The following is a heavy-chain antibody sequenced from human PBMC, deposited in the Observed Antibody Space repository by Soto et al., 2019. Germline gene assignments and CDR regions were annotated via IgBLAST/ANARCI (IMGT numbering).Heavy chain of an antibody. J-gene: IGHJ4*02. CDR1: GGSISSGGYS. Sequence: SGTLSLTCAVSGGSISSGGYSWSWIRQPPGKGLEWIGYIYHSGSTYYNPSLKSRVTISVDRSKNQFSLKLSSVTAADTAVYYCARGGVDYYDSSGYYFSPYYFDYWGQGTLVTVSS. D-gene: IGHD3-22*01. V-gene: IGHV4-30-2*01. CDR3: ARGGVDYYDSSGYYFSPYYFDY. CDR2: IYHSGST.